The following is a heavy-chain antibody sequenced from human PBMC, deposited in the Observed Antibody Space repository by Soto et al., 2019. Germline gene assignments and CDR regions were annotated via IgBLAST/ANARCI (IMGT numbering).Heavy chain of an antibody. CDR3: ARDPQDIVVVPAAILFSPAGIDY. J-gene: IGHJ4*02. CDR2: ISYDGSNK. Sequence: SVGSLRLSCAASGFTFSSYAMHWVRQAPGKGLEWVAVISYDGSNKYYADSVKGRFTISRDNSKNTLYLQMNSLRAEDTAVYYCARDPQDIVVVPAAILFSPAGIDYWGQGTLVTVSS. V-gene: IGHV3-30-3*01. D-gene: IGHD2-2*02. CDR1: GFTFSSYA.